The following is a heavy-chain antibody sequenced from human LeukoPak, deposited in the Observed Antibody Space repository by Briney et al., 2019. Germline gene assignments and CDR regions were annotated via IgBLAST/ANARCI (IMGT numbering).Heavy chain of an antibody. CDR3: ARDKGAVDYFDY. Sequence: GRSLRLSCAASGFTFSRFTMKCVRQAPGKGLELLSSISSNGEYIFYEDSVKGRFTTSRDNAKNSLYMQMNSLRAEDTALYYCARDKGAVDYFDYWGQGPLVTVSS. V-gene: IGHV3-21*01. CDR1: GFTFSRFT. J-gene: IGHJ4*02. D-gene: IGHD4-23*01. CDR2: ISSNGEYI.